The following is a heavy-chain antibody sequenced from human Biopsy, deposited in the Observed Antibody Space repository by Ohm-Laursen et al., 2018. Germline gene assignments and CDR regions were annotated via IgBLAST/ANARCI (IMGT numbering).Heavy chain of an antibody. CDR3: ARDLLEWSLPS. CDR2: IYPNSGDT. Sequence: ASVKVSCKASSYTFTDYNIHWTRQAPGQGLEWMGSIYPNSGDTDFAQKFQGRVSMTRDTSVSTAYLELSSLRSDDTAIYYCARDLLEWSLPSWGQGTLVTVSS. CDR1: SYTFTDYN. D-gene: IGHD3-3*01. V-gene: IGHV1-2*02. J-gene: IGHJ4*02.